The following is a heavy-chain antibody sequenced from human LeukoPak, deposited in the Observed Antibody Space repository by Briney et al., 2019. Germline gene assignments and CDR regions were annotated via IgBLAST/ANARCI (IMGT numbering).Heavy chain of an antibody. Sequence: PGGSLRLSCAASGFTFSDPDMHWVRQASGKGLEWVGRIRSKANSYATAYAASVKGRLTISRDDSKNTAYLQMNSLQTEDTAVYYCTATSYCSSTSCYTHFDYWGQGTLVTVSS. D-gene: IGHD2-2*02. CDR2: IRSKANSYAT. V-gene: IGHV3-73*01. J-gene: IGHJ4*02. CDR1: GFTFSDPD. CDR3: TATSYCSSTSCYTHFDY.